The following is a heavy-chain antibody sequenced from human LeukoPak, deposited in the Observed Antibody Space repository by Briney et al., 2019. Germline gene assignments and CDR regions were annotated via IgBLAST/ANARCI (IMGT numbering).Heavy chain of an antibody. CDR3: ARESATWQWLGPDY. CDR2: IKGDGSEK. D-gene: IGHD6-19*01. J-gene: IGHJ4*02. V-gene: IGHV3-7*01. Sequence: PGGSLRLSCAASGFPFSGYWMIWVRQAPGKGLEWVANIKGDGSEKYYEDSVKGRFTISRDNSKNTLYLQMNSLRAEDTAVYYCARESATWQWLGPDYWGQGTLVTVSS. CDR1: GFPFSGYW.